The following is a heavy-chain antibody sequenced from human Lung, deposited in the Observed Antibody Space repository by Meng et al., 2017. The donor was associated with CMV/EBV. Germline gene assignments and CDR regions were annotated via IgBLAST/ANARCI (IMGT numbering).Heavy chain of an antibody. CDR1: GFTFSSYG. CDR3: AKGSRWLPTDY. Sequence: QVQLVESGGGGVQPGGSLSPSCAASGFTFSSYGFHWVRQAPGKGLEWVAIISYDGGNEYYADSVKGRFTISRDNSKNTLYLQMNSLRADDTAVYYCAKGSRWLPTDYWGQGTLATVPS. CDR2: ISYDGGNE. D-gene: IGHD5-24*01. J-gene: IGHJ4*02. V-gene: IGHV3-30*18.